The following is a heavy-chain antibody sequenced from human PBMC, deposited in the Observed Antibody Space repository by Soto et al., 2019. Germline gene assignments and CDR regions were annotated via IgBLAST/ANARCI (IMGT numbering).Heavy chain of an antibody. CDR2: INPSGGST. J-gene: IGHJ4*02. CDR3: ARGPYSSSWPDY. D-gene: IGHD6-13*01. V-gene: IGHV1-46*03. CDR1: GYTLTELS. Sequence: ASVKVSCKVSGYTLTELSMHWVRQAPGQGLEWMGIINPSGGSTSYAQKFQGRVTMTRDTSTSTVYMELSSLRSEDTAVYYCARGPYSSSWPDYWGQGTLVTVSS.